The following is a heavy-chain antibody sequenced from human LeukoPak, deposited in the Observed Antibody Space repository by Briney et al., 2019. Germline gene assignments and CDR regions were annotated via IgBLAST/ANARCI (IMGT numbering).Heavy chain of an antibody. V-gene: IGHV3-49*04. D-gene: IGHD3-10*01. CDR1: GFTFGDYA. CDR2: IRSKAYGGTT. Sequence: PGGSLRLSCTASGFTFGDYAMSWVRQAPGKGLEWVGFIRSKAYGGTTEYAASVKGRFTISRDDSKSIAYLQMNSLKTEDTAMYYCTRCITMVRGVRWFDPWGQGTLVTVSS. J-gene: IGHJ5*02. CDR3: TRCITMVRGVRWFDP.